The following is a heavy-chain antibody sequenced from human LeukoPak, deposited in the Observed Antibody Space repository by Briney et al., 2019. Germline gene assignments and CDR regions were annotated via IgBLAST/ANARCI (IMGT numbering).Heavy chain of an antibody. CDR3: ARSSSWYGTCGF. CDR1: GASINKDY. CDR2: IYTSGST. V-gene: IGHV4-4*07. J-gene: IGHJ4*02. D-gene: IGHD6-13*01. Sequence: PSETLSLTCTVSGASINKDYWAWIRQPAGKGLEWIGRIYTSGSTNYNPSLKSRVTISVDTPKNQFSLKLSSVTAADTAVYYCARSSSWYGTCGFWGQGTLVTVSS.